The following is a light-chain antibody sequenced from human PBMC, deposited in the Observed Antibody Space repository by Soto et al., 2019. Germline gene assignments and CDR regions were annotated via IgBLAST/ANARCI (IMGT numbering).Light chain of an antibody. CDR2: LGS. Sequence: DIVMTQSPLSLPVTPGEPASISCRSSQSLLYENGYTYFDWYVQKPGQPPQLLIYLGSNRHSGVPDRCSGSVSGTDFTLKISRVETEDVGVYYCMQALKPPYTFGQGTKLEIK. CDR1: QSLLYENGYTY. J-gene: IGKJ2*01. V-gene: IGKV2-28*01. CDR3: MQALKPPYT.